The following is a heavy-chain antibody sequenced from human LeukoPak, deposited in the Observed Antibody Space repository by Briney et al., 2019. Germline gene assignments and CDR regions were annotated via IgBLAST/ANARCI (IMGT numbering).Heavy chain of an antibody. J-gene: IGHJ3*02. CDR2: ISYDGSNK. Sequence: GGSLRLSCAASGFTFSSYAMHWVRQAPGKGLEWVAVISYDGSNKYYADSVKGRFTISRDNSKNTLYLQMNSLRAEDTAVYYCARAGGFGAFDIWGQGTMVTVSS. D-gene: IGHD2-15*01. V-gene: IGHV3-30-3*01. CDR1: GFTFSSYA. CDR3: ARAGGFGAFDI.